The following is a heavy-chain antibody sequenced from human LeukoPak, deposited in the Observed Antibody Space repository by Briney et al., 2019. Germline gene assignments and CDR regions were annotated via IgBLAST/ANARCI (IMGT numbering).Heavy chain of an antibody. CDR1: GFTFSNAW. Sequence: GGSLRLSCAASGFTFSNAWMNWVRQAPGMGLEWVGRVKSKTVGGTTDYAAPVKGRFTISRDDSKNTLYLQMNSLKTEDTAVYYCTTDPYIVVVPAAFDPWGQGTLVTVSS. J-gene: IGHJ5*02. CDR3: TTDPYIVVVPAAFDP. D-gene: IGHD2-2*01. V-gene: IGHV3-15*07. CDR2: VKSKTVGGTT.